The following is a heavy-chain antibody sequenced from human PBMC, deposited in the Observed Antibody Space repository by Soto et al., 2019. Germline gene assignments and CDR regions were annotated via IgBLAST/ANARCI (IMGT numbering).Heavy chain of an antibody. J-gene: IGHJ6*02. CDR2: IDPSDSYT. CDR3: ATFSDV. V-gene: IGHV5-10-1*01. Sequence: PGESLKISCKGSGYNFTNYLIIWVRQMPGKGLEWLGRIDPSDSYTKHCPSLQGHVTISADKSIGTAYLQWSRLKASDTAMYYCATFSDVWGQGTTVTVSS. CDR1: GYNFTNYL.